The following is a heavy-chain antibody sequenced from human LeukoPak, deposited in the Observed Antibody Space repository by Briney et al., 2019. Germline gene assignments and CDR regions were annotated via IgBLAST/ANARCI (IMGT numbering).Heavy chain of an antibody. V-gene: IGHV4-4*09. D-gene: IGHD6-13*01. CDR1: GGSISSYY. Sequence: SETLSLTCTVSGGSISSYYWSWIRQPPGKGLEWIGYIYTSGSTNYNPSLKSRVTISVDTSKNQFSLKLSSVTAADTAVYYCASTGIAAAGYYYYFYYMDVWGKGTTVTVSS. CDR3: ASTGIAAAGYYYYFYYMDV. CDR2: IYTSGST. J-gene: IGHJ6*03.